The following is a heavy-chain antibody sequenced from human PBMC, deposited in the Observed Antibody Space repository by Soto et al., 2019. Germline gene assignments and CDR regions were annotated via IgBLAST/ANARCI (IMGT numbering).Heavy chain of an antibody. CDR3: ARLLKVWSGYYLGLVSYYYYYLDV. CDR2: INAGNGNT. CDR1: GYTFTSYA. V-gene: IGHV1-3*01. J-gene: IGHJ6*03. D-gene: IGHD3-3*01. Sequence: ASVKVSCKASGYTFTSYAMHWVRQAPGQRLEWMGWINAGNGNTKYSQKFQGRVTITRDTSMSTTYMELSSLRSEDTAVYYCARLLKVWSGYYLGLVSYYYYYLDVWGKGTTVNVSS.